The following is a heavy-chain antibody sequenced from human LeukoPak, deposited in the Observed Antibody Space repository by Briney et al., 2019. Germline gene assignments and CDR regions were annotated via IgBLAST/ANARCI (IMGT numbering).Heavy chain of an antibody. V-gene: IGHV3-9*01. J-gene: IGHJ4*02. D-gene: IGHD5-12*01. CDR2: INCNSDSI. Sequence: PGGSLRLSCAVSGFTFDDYAMQWVRHVPGEGVERGSGINCNSDSIGYADSVKGRFTTSRDNAKNSLYLQMNSLRAEDTAFYYCAINGGGDSGYGNFDYWGQGTLVTVSS. CDR3: AINGGGDSGYGNFDY. CDR1: GFTFDDYA.